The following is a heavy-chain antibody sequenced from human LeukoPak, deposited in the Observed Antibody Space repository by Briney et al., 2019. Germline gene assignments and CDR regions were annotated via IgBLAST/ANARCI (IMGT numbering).Heavy chain of an antibody. J-gene: IGHJ4*02. CDR1: GYTFTGYY. V-gene: IGHV1-2*02. CDR2: TNPNSGGT. CDR3: ARDRGSSGWNFDF. D-gene: IGHD6-19*01. Sequence: ASVKVSCKASGYTFTGYYLHWVRQAPGQGLEWMGWTNPNSGGTSYAQKFQGRVTMTRDTSTSTAYMELSRLRSDDTAVYYCARDRGSSGWNFDFWGQGTLVTVSS.